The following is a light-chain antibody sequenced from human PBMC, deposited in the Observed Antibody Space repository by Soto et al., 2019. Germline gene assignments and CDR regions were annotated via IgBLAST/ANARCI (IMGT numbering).Light chain of an antibody. CDR3: QQYNSYPYT. CDR1: QSISSW. Sequence: DIQMTQSPSTLSASVGDRVTITCRASQSISSWLAWYQQKPGKAPKLLIYKASSLESGVSSKFSGSGSGTEFTLTISSLQPDDFATHYCQQYNSYPYTFGQRTKLEIK. J-gene: IGKJ2*01. CDR2: KAS. V-gene: IGKV1-5*03.